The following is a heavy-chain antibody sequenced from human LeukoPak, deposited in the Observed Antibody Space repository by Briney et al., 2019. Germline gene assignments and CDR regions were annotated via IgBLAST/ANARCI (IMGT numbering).Heavy chain of an antibody. CDR2: IYYSGST. CDR3: AREDSGSYSFDY. CDR1: GGSISSYY. Sequence: SETLSLTCTVSGGSISSYYWSWIRQPPGKGLEWIGYIYYSGSTNYNPSLKSRVTIPVDTSKNQFSLKLSSVTAADTAVYYCAREDSGSYSFDYWGQGTLVTVSS. D-gene: IGHD1-26*01. J-gene: IGHJ4*02. V-gene: IGHV4-59*01.